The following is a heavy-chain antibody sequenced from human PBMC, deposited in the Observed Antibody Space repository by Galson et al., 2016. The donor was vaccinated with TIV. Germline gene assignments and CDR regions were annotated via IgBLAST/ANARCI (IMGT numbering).Heavy chain of an antibody. CDR3: ARAPDYGGNVGGTGETHSYYFHY. CDR1: GFTFSSFG. Sequence: SLRLSCAASGFTFSSFGMHWVRQAPGKGLEWVALIWYDGTNTYYADSVKGRFTISRDNSKNTLYVQMNSLRAEDTAVYYCARAPDYGGNVGGTGETHSYYFHYWGQGTLVTVSS. D-gene: IGHD4-23*01. J-gene: IGHJ4*02. CDR2: IWYDGTNT. V-gene: IGHV3-33*01.